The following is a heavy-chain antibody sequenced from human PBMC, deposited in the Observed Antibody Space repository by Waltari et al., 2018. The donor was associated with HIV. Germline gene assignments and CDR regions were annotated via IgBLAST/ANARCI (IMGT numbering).Heavy chain of an antibody. CDR2: IKSKQSGGTV. D-gene: IGHD3-22*01. CDR3: TTGSSGAEDY. J-gene: IGHJ4*02. CDR1: GFDFKKYW. Sequence: EVQLVESGGGLVKPGESLRVSCAASGFDFKKYWMSWFRQAPEEGLEWVGRIKSKQSGGTVDYAAPVKGRFTISRDDSKNMMYLQMDSLESEDTAVYYCTTGSSGAEDYWGQGTLVTVSS. V-gene: IGHV3-15*01.